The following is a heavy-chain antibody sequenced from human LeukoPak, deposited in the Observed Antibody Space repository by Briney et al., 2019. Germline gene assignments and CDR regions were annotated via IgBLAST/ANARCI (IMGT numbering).Heavy chain of an antibody. V-gene: IGHV4-31*03. CDR2: ISNSGTT. CDR3: ARDVVVTSSPDAFDI. CDR1: GDSVTSGGYF. D-gene: IGHD2-21*02. J-gene: IGHJ3*02. Sequence: SQTLSLTYTVSGDSVTSGGYFWTWIRHHPGKGLEWIGYISNSGTTSYNPSLKSRVSISVDTSNNQFSLSLSSVTAADTAVYYCARDVVVTSSPDAFDIWGQGTMVAVSS.